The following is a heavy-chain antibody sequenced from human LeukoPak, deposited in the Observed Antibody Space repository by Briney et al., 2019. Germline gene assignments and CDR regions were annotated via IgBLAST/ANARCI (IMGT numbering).Heavy chain of an antibody. Sequence: ASVKVSCTASGYTFTSYAMHWVRQAPGQRLEWMGWINAGNGNTKYSQKFQGRVTITRDTSASTAYMELSSLRSEDTAVYYCARDSLGSGWYFYGMDVWGQGTTVTVSS. CDR3: ARDSLGSGWYFYGMDV. CDR2: INAGNGNT. CDR1: GYTFTSYA. J-gene: IGHJ6*02. V-gene: IGHV1-3*01. D-gene: IGHD6-19*01.